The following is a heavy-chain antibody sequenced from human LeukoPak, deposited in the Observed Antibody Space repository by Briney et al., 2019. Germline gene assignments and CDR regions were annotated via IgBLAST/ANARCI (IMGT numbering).Heavy chain of an antibody. CDR3: AREAGSSWFAPLDY. CDR1: GFTFSSYE. V-gene: IGHV3-48*03. Sequence: GGSLRLSCAASGFTFSSYEMNWVRQAPGKGLEWVSYISSSGSTIYSADSVKGRFTISRDNAKNSLYLQMNSLRAEDTAVYYCAREAGSSWFAPLDYWGQGTLVTVSS. J-gene: IGHJ4*02. D-gene: IGHD6-13*01. CDR2: ISSSGSTI.